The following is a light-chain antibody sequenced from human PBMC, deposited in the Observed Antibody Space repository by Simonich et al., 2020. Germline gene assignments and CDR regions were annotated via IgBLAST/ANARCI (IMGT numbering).Light chain of an antibody. V-gene: IGLV2-23*01. CDR1: SSDVGSYNL. CDR2: MGS. Sequence: QSALTQPASVSGSPGQSITISCTGTSSDVGSYNLYSWYQQHPGKAPKLMICMGSKRPSGVSNRFCGSKSGNTASLTISGLQAEDEADYYCCSYAGSSTYLFGTGTKVTVL. CDR3: CSYAGSSTYL. J-gene: IGLJ1*01.